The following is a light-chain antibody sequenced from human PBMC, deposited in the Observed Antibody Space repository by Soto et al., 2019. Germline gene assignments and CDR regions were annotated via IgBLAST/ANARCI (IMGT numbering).Light chain of an antibody. Sequence: VLTQPPSVSGAPGQRVTISCTGSSSNIGAGYDVHWYQQLPGTAPKLLIYGNSNRPSGVPDRFSGSKSGTSASLAITGLQAEDEADYYCQSYDSSLSWVFGGGTQLTVL. CDR1: SSNIGAGYD. J-gene: IGLJ3*02. CDR3: QSYDSSLSWV. V-gene: IGLV1-40*01. CDR2: GNS.